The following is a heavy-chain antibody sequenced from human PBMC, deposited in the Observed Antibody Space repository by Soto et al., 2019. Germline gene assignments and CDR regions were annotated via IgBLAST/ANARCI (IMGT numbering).Heavy chain of an antibody. CDR1: GYSFTIYW. D-gene: IGHD3-16*01. Sequence: PGESLKISCKCSGYSFTIYWIGWVRQMPGKGLEWMGIIYPGDSDTRYSPSFQGQVTISADKSISTAYLQWSSLKASDTAMYYCERLNLGGPGMAAFDYWGQGTQVTVSS. CDR2: IYPGDSDT. J-gene: IGHJ4*02. CDR3: ERLNLGGPGMAAFDY. V-gene: IGHV5-51*01.